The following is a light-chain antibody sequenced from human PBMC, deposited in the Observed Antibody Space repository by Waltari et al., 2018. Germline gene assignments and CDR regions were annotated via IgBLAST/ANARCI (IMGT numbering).Light chain of an antibody. CDR3: QHYVNLPVT. J-gene: IGKJ1*01. CDR2: AAS. Sequence: EIVLTQSPCTLSLSLEERATFSCRASQSVSTALAWYQQKPGQAPRCLIYAASTRATGVPDRVSGSGSGTDCSLTISRLDPEDFAVYYCQHYVNLPVTFGQGTKVEI. CDR1: QSVSTA. V-gene: IGKV3-20*01.